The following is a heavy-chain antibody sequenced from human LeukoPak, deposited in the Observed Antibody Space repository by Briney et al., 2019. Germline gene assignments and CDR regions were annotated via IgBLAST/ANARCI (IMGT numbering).Heavy chain of an antibody. J-gene: IGHJ4*02. CDR2: ISDSGSTI. CDR3: ARTFDY. V-gene: IGHV3-48*03. CDR1: GFTFSSYE. Sequence: PGGSLRLSCAASGFTFSSYEMNWVRQAPGKGLEWVSYISDSGSTIYYADSVGGRFTISRDNAKNLLYLQMNSLRVEDTAVYYCARTFDYWGQGTPVTVSS.